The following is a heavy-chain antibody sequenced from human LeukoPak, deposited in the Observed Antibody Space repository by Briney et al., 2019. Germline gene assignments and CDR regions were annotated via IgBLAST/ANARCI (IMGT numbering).Heavy chain of an antibody. Sequence: SETLSLTCAVYGGSFSGYYWSWIRQPPGKGLEWIGRIYTSGSTNYNPSLKSRVTISVDTSKDQFSLKLSSVTAADTAVYYCASLPAGYCTNGVCSAQYFQHWGQGTLVTVSS. CDR2: IYTSGST. D-gene: IGHD2-8*01. V-gene: IGHV4-59*10. CDR3: ASLPAGYCTNGVCSAQYFQH. CDR1: GGSFSGYY. J-gene: IGHJ1*01.